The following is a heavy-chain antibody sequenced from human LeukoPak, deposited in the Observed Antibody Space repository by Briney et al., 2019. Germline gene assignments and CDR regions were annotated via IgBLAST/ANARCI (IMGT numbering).Heavy chain of an antibody. Sequence: PSETLSLTCAVCGGSFSGYYWSWIRQPPGKGLEWIGEINHSGSTNYNPSLKSRVTISVDTSKNQFSLKLSSVTAADTAVYYCASLLYYDSSGYYGRDYWGQGTLVTVSS. CDR1: GGSFSGYY. V-gene: IGHV4-34*01. D-gene: IGHD3-22*01. J-gene: IGHJ4*02. CDR3: ASLLYYDSSGYYGRDY. CDR2: INHSGST.